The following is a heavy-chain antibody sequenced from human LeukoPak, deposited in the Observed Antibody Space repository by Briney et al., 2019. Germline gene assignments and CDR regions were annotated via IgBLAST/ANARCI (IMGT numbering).Heavy chain of an antibody. CDR3: ARDTKRSRARWENLGFDP. CDR1: GYTFTSYG. V-gene: IGHV1-18*01. J-gene: IGHJ5*02. D-gene: IGHD1-26*01. CDR2: ISGYNDNT. Sequence: GASVNVSCTASGYTFTSYGISWVRQAPGQGLEWMGWISGYNDNTKYYAQKLQGRVTMTTDTSTSTAYMELRSLRSDDTAVYYCARDTKRSRARWENLGFDPWGQGTLVTVSS.